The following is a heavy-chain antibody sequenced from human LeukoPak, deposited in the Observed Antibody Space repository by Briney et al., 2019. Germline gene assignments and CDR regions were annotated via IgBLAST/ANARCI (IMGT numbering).Heavy chain of an antibody. Sequence: GGSLGLSCAASGFTFDDYAMHWVRQAPGKGLEWVSGISWNSGSIGYADSVKGRFTISRDNAKNSLYLQMNSLRAEDTALYYCAKDTTAGIAAPDDYWGQGTLVTVSS. CDR3: AKDTTAGIAAPDDY. D-gene: IGHD6-25*01. V-gene: IGHV3-9*01. J-gene: IGHJ4*02. CDR2: ISWNSGSI. CDR1: GFTFDDYA.